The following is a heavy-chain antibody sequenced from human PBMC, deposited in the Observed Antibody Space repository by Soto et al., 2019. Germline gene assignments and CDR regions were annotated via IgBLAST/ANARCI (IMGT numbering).Heavy chain of an antibody. V-gene: IGHV4-34*01. D-gene: IGHD6-6*01. CDR2: INHSGST. Sequence: SETLSLTCAVYGGSFSGYYWSWIRQPPGKGLEGIGEINHSGSTNYNPSLKSRVTISVDTSKNQFSLKLSSVTAADTAVYYCARGIMRGDGSSSGYFQHWGQGTLVTVSS. J-gene: IGHJ1*01. CDR3: ARGIMRGDGSSSGYFQH. CDR1: GGSFSGYY.